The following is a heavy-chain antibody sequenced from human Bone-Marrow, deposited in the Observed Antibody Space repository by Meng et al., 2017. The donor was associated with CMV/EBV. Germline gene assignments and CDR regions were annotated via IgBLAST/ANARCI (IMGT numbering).Heavy chain of an antibody. Sequence: GGSLRLSCAASGFTFSRHWMTWVRQAPGKGLEWVASIKEDESEIYYLDLVKGRFTISRDNAKNSLYLQMDDLRAEDTAVYYCAKDTGFLEYSNTPYYFDYWGQGTLVTVSS. J-gene: IGHJ4*02. CDR3: AKDTGFLEYSNTPYYFDY. CDR2: IKEDESEI. V-gene: IGHV3-7*01. CDR1: GFTFSRHW. D-gene: IGHD6-6*01.